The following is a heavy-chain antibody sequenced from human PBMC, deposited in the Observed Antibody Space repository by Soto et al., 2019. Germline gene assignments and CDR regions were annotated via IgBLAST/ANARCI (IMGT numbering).Heavy chain of an antibody. V-gene: IGHV3-23*01. CDR1: GFTFSSYA. J-gene: IGHJ6*02. D-gene: IGHD3-10*01. Sequence: GGSLRLSCAASGFTFSSYAMSWVRQAPGKGLEWVSAISGSGGSTYYADSVKGRFTISRDNSKNTLYLQMNSLRAEDTAVYYCAHPEGHYYGSGSYYKGGKNYYYGMDVWGQGTTVTVSS. CDR3: AHPEGHYYGSGSYYKGGKNYYYGMDV. CDR2: ISGSGGST.